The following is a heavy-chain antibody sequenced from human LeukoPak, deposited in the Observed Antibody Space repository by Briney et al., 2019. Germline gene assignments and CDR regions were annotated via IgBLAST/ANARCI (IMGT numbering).Heavy chain of an antibody. CDR2: ISYDGSNK. CDR3: AKDRRGRDFPRIAPLIVY. V-gene: IGHV3-30*18. J-gene: IGHJ4*02. CDR1: GFTFSSYG. Sequence: GGSLRLSCAASGFTFSSYGMHWVRQAPGKGLEWVAVISYDGSNKYYADSVKGRFTISRDNSKNTLYLQMNSLRAEDTAVYYCAKDRRGRDFPRIAPLIVYWGQGTLVTVSS. D-gene: IGHD6-13*01.